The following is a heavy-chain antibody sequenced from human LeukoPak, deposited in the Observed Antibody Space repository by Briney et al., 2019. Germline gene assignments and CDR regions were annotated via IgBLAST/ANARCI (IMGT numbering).Heavy chain of an antibody. Sequence: ASVKVSCKASGGTFSSYAISWVRQAPGQGLEWMGRIIPILGIANYAQKFQGRATITADKSTSTAYMELSSLRSEDTAVYYCARTAYCGGDCYSGFDYWGQGTLVTVSS. D-gene: IGHD2-21*02. CDR2: IIPILGIA. V-gene: IGHV1-69*04. CDR3: ARTAYCGGDCYSGFDY. CDR1: GGTFSSYA. J-gene: IGHJ4*02.